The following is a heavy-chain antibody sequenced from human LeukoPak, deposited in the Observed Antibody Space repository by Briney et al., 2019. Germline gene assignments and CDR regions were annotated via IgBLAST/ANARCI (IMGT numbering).Heavy chain of an antibody. V-gene: IGHV3-30*02. CDR3: AKDAGYSNSWCDY. CDR2: IRNDGSNK. D-gene: IGHD6-13*01. Sequence: PGGSLRLSCAASGFTFSSYGMHWVRQAPGKGLEWVAFIRNDGSNKYYADSVKGRFTISRDNSKNTLYLQMNSLRTEDTAMYYCAKDAGYSNSWCDYWGQGTLVTVSS. CDR1: GFTFSSYG. J-gene: IGHJ4*02.